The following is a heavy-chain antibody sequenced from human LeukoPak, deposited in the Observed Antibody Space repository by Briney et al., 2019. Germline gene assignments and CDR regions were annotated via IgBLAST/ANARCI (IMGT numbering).Heavy chain of an antibody. CDR1: GFTFSSYA. V-gene: IGHV3-30*01. Sequence: GGSLRLSCAASGFTFSSYAMHWVRQAPGKGLEWVAVISYDGGNKYYAASVKGRFTISRDNSRNTLYLQMNSLRAEDTAVYYCARDETRYSSSWYFDYWGQGTLVTVSS. CDR2: ISYDGGNK. CDR3: ARDETRYSSSWYFDY. D-gene: IGHD6-13*01. J-gene: IGHJ4*02.